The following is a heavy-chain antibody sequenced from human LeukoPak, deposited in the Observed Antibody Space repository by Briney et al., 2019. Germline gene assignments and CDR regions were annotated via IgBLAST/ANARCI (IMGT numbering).Heavy chain of an antibody. J-gene: IGHJ6*02. V-gene: IGHV1-18*01. Sequence: VASVKVSCKASGYTFTSYGISWVRQAPGQGLGWMGWMSAYNGNTNYAQKLQGRLTMTTDASTSTAYMGLRSLSSDDTAVYYCARDRSGSYYYRYDYYYYGMDVWGQGTRVTVSS. D-gene: IGHD3-10*01. CDR1: GYTFTSYG. CDR3: ARDRSGSYYYRYDYYYYGMDV. CDR2: MSAYNGNT.